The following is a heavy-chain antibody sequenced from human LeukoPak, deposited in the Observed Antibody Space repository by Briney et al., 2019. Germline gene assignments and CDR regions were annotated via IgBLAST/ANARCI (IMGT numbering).Heavy chain of an antibody. D-gene: IGHD1-26*01. V-gene: IGHV4-59*12. Sequence: PSETLSLTCTVSGGSISSYYWSWIRQPPGKGLEWIGYIYYSGSTNYNPSLKSRVTISVDTSKNQSSLRLTSVTAADTAVYYCAREIVGPTTALDYWGRGTLVTVSS. CDR1: GGSISSYY. CDR2: IYYSGST. J-gene: IGHJ4*02. CDR3: AREIVGPTTALDY.